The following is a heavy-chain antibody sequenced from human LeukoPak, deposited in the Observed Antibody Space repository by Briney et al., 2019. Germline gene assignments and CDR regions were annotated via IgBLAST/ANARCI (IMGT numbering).Heavy chain of an antibody. D-gene: IGHD3-22*01. Sequence: GASVKVSCKASGYTFTSYYMHWVRQAPGQGLEWMGWIDPNSGSTNYAQKFQGRVTMTRDTSISTAYMELSRLRSDDTAVYYCARELYYYDSSGYYPLDYWGQGTLVTVSS. CDR2: IDPNSGST. CDR1: GYTFTSYY. CDR3: ARELYYYDSSGYYPLDY. V-gene: IGHV1-2*02. J-gene: IGHJ4*02.